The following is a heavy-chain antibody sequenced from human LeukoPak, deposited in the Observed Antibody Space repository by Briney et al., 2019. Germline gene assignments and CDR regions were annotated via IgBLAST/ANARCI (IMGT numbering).Heavy chain of an antibody. J-gene: IGHJ4*02. CDR3: ARLTYYDYVWGSPIDDY. V-gene: IGHV4-34*01. D-gene: IGHD3-16*01. Sequence: SETLSLTCAVYGGSFSGYYWSWIRQPPGKGLEWIGEINHSGSTNYNPSLKSRVTISVDTSKSQFSLKLSSVTAADTAVYYCARLTYYDYVWGSPIDDYWGQGTLVTVSS. CDR2: INHSGST. CDR1: GGSFSGYY.